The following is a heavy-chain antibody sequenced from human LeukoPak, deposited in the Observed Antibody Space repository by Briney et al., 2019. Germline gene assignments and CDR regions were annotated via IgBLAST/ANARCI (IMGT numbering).Heavy chain of an antibody. CDR2: MYYTGSS. J-gene: IGHJ4*02. CDR3: ARGVYIAAAQYGY. V-gene: IGHV4-59*01. Sequence: SETLSLTCTVSGGSISPYYWSWIRQSPGKGLEWIGCMYYTGSSKYSPSLRSRVTISLDTSRNQLSLNLISVTAADTAVYYCARGVYIAAAQYGYWGQGTLVTVSS. D-gene: IGHD6-13*01. CDR1: GGSISPYY.